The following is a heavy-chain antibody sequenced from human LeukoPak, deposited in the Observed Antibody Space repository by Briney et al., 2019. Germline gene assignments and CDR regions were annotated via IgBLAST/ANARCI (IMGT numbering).Heavy chain of an antibody. Sequence: SETLSLTCTVSGGSISSYYWSWIRQPPGKGLEWIGYIYYSGSTNYNPSLKSRVTISVDTSKNQFSLKLSSVTAADTAVYYCARLSVVPAAYFYYYYYYMDVWGKGTTVTVSS. V-gene: IGHV4-59*12. CDR2: IYYSGST. J-gene: IGHJ6*03. CDR1: GGSISSYY. CDR3: ARLSVVPAAYFYYYYYYMDV. D-gene: IGHD2-2*01.